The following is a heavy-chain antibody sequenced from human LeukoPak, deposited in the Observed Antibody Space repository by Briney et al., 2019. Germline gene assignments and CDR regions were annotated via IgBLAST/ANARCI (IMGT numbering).Heavy chain of an antibody. CDR3: AKDYQAHYYGSGSYYANFDY. Sequence: GSLRLSCAASGFTFSSYAMSWVRQAPGKGLEWVSAISGSGGSTYYADSVKGRFTISRDNSKNTLYLQMNSLRAEDTAVYYCAKDYQAHYYGSGSYYANFDYWGQGTLVTVSS. J-gene: IGHJ4*02. CDR2: ISGSGGST. V-gene: IGHV3-23*01. D-gene: IGHD3-10*01. CDR1: GFTFSSYA.